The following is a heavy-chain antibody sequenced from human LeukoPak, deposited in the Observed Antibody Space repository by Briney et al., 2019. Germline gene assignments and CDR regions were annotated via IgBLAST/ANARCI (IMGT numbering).Heavy chain of an antibody. Sequence: GRSLRLSCAASGFTFDDYAMQWVRQAPGKGLAWVSGISWNSGIRGYADSVRGRFTISRDNAKNSLYLQMNSLRAEDTALYYCTKGWGDSSGYVDSWGQGTLVTVSS. CDR3: TKGWGDSSGYVDS. D-gene: IGHD3-22*01. J-gene: IGHJ4*02. CDR2: ISWNSGIR. CDR1: GFTFDDYA. V-gene: IGHV3-9*01.